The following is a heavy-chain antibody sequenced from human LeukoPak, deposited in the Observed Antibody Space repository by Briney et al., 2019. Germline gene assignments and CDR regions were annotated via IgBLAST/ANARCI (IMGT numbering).Heavy chain of an antibody. Sequence: SETLSLTCTVSGGSISSYYWSWIRQPPGKGLEWIGYIYNGGSTNYHPSLKSRVTISVDTSKNQFSLKLTSVTAADTTVYYCARQGGWYGGFDYWGQGTPVTVSS. J-gene: IGHJ4*02. CDR3: ARQGGWYGGFDY. D-gene: IGHD6-19*01. CDR2: IYNGGST. V-gene: IGHV4-59*08. CDR1: GGSISSYY.